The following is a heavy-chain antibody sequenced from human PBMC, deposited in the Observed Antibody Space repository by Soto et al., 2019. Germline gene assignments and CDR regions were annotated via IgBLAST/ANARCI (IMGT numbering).Heavy chain of an antibody. CDR2: IHYSGRT. J-gene: IGHJ4*02. CDR1: GGSISSGNYY. V-gene: IGHV4-31*03. Sequence: QVQLQESGPGLVKPSQTLSLSCTVSGGSISSGNYYWRWIRQHPGKGLEWIGYIHYSGRTYYNPSIKSRVTISVDTSKNQFSLKLSSVTAADTAVYYCARDAGGDFFDYWGQGTLVTVSS. CDR3: ARDAGGDFFDY. D-gene: IGHD3-10*01.